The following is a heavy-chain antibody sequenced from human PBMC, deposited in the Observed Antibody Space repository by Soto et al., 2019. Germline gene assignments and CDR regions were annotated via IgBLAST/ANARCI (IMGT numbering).Heavy chain of an antibody. CDR2: IWYDGSNK. D-gene: IGHD5-18*01. V-gene: IGHV3-33*01. CDR3: ARSLNVDTAMVDPFYYYYYGMDV. J-gene: IGHJ6*02. CDR1: GFTFSSYG. Sequence: QVQLVESGGGVVQPGRSLRLSCAASGFTFSSYGMHWVRQAPGKGLEWVAVIWYDGSNKYYADSVKGRFTISRDNSKNTRYLQINSLRAEDTAVYYCARSLNVDTAMVDPFYYYYYGMDVWGQGTTVTVSS.